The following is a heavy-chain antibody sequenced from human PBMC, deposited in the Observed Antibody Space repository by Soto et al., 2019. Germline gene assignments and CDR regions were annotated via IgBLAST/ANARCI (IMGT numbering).Heavy chain of an antibody. J-gene: IGHJ6*03. V-gene: IGHV1-69*04. D-gene: IGHD2-2*01. CDR2: IIPILGIA. Sequence: GASVQVSCKASGGTFSSYTISWVRLAPGQGLEWMGRIIPILGIANYAQKFQGRVTITADKSTSTAYMELSSLRSEDTAVYYCARDNCSSTSCYFVSYYYYMDVWGKGTTVTVSS. CDR3: ARDNCSSTSCYFVSYYYYMDV. CDR1: GGTFSSYT.